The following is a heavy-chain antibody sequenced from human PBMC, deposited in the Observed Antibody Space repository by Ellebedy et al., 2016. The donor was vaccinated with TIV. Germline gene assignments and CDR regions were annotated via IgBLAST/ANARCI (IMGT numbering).Heavy chain of an antibody. J-gene: IGHJ4*02. V-gene: IGHV1-69*06. CDR3: ATGDIHSSGWIV. D-gene: IGHD6-19*01. Sequence: SVKVSXKASGGTFSSYAISWVRQAPGQGLEWMGGIIPIFGTANYAQKFQGRVTITADKSTSTAYMELSSLRSEDTAVYYCATGDIHSSGWIVWGQGTLVTVSS. CDR2: IIPIFGTA. CDR1: GGTFSSYA.